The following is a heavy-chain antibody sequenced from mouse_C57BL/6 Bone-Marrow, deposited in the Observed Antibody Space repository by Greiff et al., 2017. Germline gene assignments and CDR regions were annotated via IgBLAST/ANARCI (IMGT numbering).Heavy chain of an antibody. Sequence: QVQLQQPGAELVMPGASVKLSCKASGYTFTSYWMHWVKQRPGQGLEWIGEIDPSASYTNYNQKFKGKSTLTVDKSSSTAYMQLSSLTSEDSAVYYCAREVYYGSSYYFDYWGQGTTRTVSS. D-gene: IGHD1-1*01. J-gene: IGHJ2*01. CDR2: IDPSASYT. CDR1: GYTFTSYW. CDR3: AREVYYGSSYYFDY. V-gene: IGHV1-69*01.